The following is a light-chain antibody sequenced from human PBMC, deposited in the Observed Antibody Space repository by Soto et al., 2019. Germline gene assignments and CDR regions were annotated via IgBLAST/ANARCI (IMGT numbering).Light chain of an antibody. CDR3: CSYTGSYPGV. CDR1: SSDVGGYNY. J-gene: IGLJ3*02. V-gene: IGLV2-11*01. CDR2: EVT. Sequence: QSALTQPRSVSGSPGQSVTISCTGTSSDVGGYNYVSWYQQHPGKAPKLMIYEVTKWPSGVPDRFSGSKSGSTASLTISGLQAEDEADYYCCSYTGSYPGVFGGGTKLTVL.